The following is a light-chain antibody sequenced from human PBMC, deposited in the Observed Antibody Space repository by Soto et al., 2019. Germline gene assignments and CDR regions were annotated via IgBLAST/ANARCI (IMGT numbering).Light chain of an antibody. CDR2: PAS. CDR1: QGISSW. J-gene: IGKJ3*01. CDR3: QQANSFPFS. Sequence: DIQMTQSPSSVSASVGDRVTITCRASQGISSWVAWYQQKPGKAPKPLSSPASSLQSGLPSRFSGSASRTDFTLTIISLQPEDFPTYYCQQANSFPFSFGPGTKVYI. V-gene: IGKV1-12*01.